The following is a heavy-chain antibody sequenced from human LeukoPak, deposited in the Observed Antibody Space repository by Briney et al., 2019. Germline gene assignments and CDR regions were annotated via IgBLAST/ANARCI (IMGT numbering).Heavy chain of an antibody. CDR3: ARHHYDFWSGRGPGSIDY. J-gene: IGHJ4*02. V-gene: IGHV4-39*01. D-gene: IGHD3-3*01. Sequence: PSETLSLTCTVSGGSISSSSYYWGWIRRPPGKGLEGIGSIYYSGSTYYNPSLKSRVTISVDTSKNQFSLKLSSVTAADTTVYYCARHHYDFWSGRGPGSIDYWGQGTLVTVSS. CDR2: IYYSGST. CDR1: GGSISSSSYY.